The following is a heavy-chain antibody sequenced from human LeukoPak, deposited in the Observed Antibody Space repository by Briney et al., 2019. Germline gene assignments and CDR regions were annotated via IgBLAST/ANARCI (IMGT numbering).Heavy chain of an antibody. V-gene: IGHV3-30*02. CDR2: IRYDGSNK. J-gene: IGHJ4*02. Sequence: GGSLRLSCAASGFTFSSYGMHWVRQAPGKGLEWVAFIRYDGSNKYYTDSVKGRFTISNSKNTLYLQMNSLRAEDTAVYYCAKDLMSYCSSTSCYPPDYWGQGTLVTVSS. CDR3: AKDLMSYCSSTSCYPPDY. D-gene: IGHD2-2*01. CDR1: GFTFSSYG.